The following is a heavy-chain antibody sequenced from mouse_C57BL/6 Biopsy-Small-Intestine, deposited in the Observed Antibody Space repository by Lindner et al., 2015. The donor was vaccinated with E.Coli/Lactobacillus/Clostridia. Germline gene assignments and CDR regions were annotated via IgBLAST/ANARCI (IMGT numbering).Heavy chain of an antibody. Sequence: VQLQESGPELVKPGASVKISCKASDYAFSRSWMNWVKQRPGKGLEWIGRIYPGDGDTNYNGKFKGKATLTADKSSSTAYMELRSLTSEDSAVYFCAREGAVVATGDYVMDYWGQGTSVTVSS. CDR1: DYAFSRSW. CDR3: AREGAVVATGDYVMDY. V-gene: IGHV1-82*01. D-gene: IGHD1-1*01. J-gene: IGHJ4*01. CDR2: IYPGDGDT.